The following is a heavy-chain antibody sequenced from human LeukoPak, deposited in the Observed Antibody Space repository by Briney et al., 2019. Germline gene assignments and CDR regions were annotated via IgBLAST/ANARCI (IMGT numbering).Heavy chain of an antibody. CDR3: ARARTVVTADAFDI. D-gene: IGHD4-23*01. J-gene: IGHJ3*02. CDR1: GFTFSSYS. Sequence: GGSLRLSCAASGFTFSSYSMNWVRQAPGKGLEWVSSISSSNSYIYYADSVKGRFTISRDNAKNSLYLQMNSLRAEDTAVYYCARARTVVTADAFDIWGQGTMVTVSS. V-gene: IGHV3-21*01. CDR2: ISSSNSYI.